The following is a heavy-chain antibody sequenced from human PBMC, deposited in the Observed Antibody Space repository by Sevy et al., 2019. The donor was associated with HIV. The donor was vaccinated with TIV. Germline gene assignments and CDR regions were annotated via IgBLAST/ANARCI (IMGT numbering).Heavy chain of an antibody. V-gene: IGHV3-48*02. CDR3: ATNTNYYDNSGRTPPHFQH. D-gene: IGHD3-22*01. CDR2: ITSSNSAR. J-gene: IGHJ1*01. Sequence: GGSLRLSCAASGFTFNVYDMNWVRQAPGKGLEWVSHITSSNSARYYADSVKGRFTISRDNAKNSLYLQMNSLRDEDTAVYYSATNTNYYDNSGRTPPHFQHWGQGTLVTVSS. CDR1: GFTFNVYD.